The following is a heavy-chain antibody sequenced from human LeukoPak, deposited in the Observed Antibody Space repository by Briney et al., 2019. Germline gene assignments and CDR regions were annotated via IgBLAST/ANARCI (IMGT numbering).Heavy chain of an antibody. Sequence: GGSLRLSCAASGFTFSSYALTWVRQAPGKGLEWVSIISGSGSSAYYTDSVQGRFTISRDNFKSTLYLQMDSLGAEDTAVYYCAKRYCSGGSCYSFDYWGQGTLVTVSS. J-gene: IGHJ4*02. V-gene: IGHV3-23*01. CDR2: ISGSGSSA. CDR1: GFTFSSYA. CDR3: AKRYCSGGSCYSFDY. D-gene: IGHD2-15*01.